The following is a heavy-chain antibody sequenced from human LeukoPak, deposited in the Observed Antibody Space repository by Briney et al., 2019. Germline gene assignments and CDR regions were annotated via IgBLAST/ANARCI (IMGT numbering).Heavy chain of an antibody. CDR2: ISGSGGST. CDR1: GFTFSSYA. Sequence: GGSLRLSCAASGFTFSSYAMSRVRQAPGKGLEWVSAISGSGGSTYYADSVKGRFTISRDNSKNTLYLQMNSLRAEDTAVYYCAKEPNRAGSSWSGDYWGQGTLVTVSS. D-gene: IGHD6-13*01. J-gene: IGHJ4*02. V-gene: IGHV3-23*01. CDR3: AKEPNRAGSSWSGDY.